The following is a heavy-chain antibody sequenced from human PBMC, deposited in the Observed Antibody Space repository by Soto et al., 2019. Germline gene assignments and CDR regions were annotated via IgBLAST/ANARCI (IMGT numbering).Heavy chain of an antibody. V-gene: IGHV1-18*04. CDR3: ARLFCSSTSCRWFDP. CDR1: CYTLTTYG. D-gene: IGHD2-2*01. J-gene: IGHJ5*02. CDR2: ITGYNGNT. Sequence: QVLLVQSGAEVKKPGASVKVSCKASCYTLTTYGLAWVRQAPGQGLEWMGWITGYNGNTNYAQKFHGRLTMTTDTSTNTATVELESLRSDDTAVYYCARLFCSSTSCRWFDPWGQGTMVAVSS.